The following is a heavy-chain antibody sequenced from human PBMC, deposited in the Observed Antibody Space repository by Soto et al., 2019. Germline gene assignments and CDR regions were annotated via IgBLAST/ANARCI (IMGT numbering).Heavy chain of an antibody. CDR3: GRDEVRNGVGV. Sequence: EVRLVESGGGLVQPGGSLRLSCVTSGFTFSSFWMSWVRQAPGKGLEWVANIKGDGTEKRYVDSVTGRFTISRDNAKNSVYLQMNSLRAEDTALYFCGRDEVRNGVGVWGQGTTVIVSS. CDR2: IKGDGTEK. CDR1: GFTFSSFW. J-gene: IGHJ6*02. V-gene: IGHV3-7*01.